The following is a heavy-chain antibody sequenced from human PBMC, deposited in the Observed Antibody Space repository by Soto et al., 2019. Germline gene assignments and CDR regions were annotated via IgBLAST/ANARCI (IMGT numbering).Heavy chain of an antibody. CDR2: IYYSGST. V-gene: IGHV4-59*01. CDR3: ARLWGTVTTENFDY. CDR1: GGSISSYY. J-gene: IGHJ4*02. D-gene: IGHD4-17*01. Sequence: PSETLSLTCTVSGGSISSYYWSWIRQPPGKGLEWIGYIYYSGSTNYNPSLKSRVTISVDTSKNQFSLKLSSVTAADTAVYYCARLWGTVTTENFDYWGQGTLVTVSS.